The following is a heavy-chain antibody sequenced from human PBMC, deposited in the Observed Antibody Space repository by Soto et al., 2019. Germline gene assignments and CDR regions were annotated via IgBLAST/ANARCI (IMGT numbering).Heavy chain of an antibody. CDR1: GFTFSSYD. CDR3: ARSSSSTCLDY. CDR2: IGTAGDT. Sequence: GGSPRLSCAASGFTFSSYDMHWVRQATGKGLEWVSAIGTAGDTYYPGSVKGRFTISRENAKNSLYLQMNSLRAEDTAVYYCARSSSSTCLDYWGQGTLVTVSS. D-gene: IGHD6-13*01. V-gene: IGHV3-13*01. J-gene: IGHJ4*02.